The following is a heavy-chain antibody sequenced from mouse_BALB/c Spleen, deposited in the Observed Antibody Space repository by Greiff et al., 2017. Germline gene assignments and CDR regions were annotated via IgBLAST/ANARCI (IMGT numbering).Heavy chain of an antibody. V-gene: IGHV5-12-2*01. CDR3: ARHGYGNYVDWYFDV. J-gene: IGHJ1*01. CDR2: ISNGGGST. CDR1: GFTFSSYT. D-gene: IGHD2-10*02. Sequence: EVKLQESGGGLVQPGGSLKLSCAASGFTFSSYTMSWVRQTPEKRLEWVAYISNGGGSTYYPDTVKGRFTISRDNAKNTLYLQMSSLKSEDTAMYYCARHGYGNYVDWYFDVWGAGTTVTVSS.